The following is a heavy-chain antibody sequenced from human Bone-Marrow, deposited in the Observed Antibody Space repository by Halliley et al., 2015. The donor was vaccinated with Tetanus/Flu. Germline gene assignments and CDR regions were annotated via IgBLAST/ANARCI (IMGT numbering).Heavy chain of an antibody. CDR2: IRSNASGGTP. V-gene: IGHV3-49*03. CDR3: TRNYGANSDVRG. D-gene: IGHD4-17*01. CDR1: GYKFADYE. Sequence: SLRLSCAASGYKFADYEVSWIRQAPGQGLEWVGFIRSNASGGTPEYAAPVEGRFSLSRDDSKSIAYLEMNSLKIEDTAVYYCTRNYGANSDVRGWGRGTRVIVAS. J-gene: IGHJ4*02.